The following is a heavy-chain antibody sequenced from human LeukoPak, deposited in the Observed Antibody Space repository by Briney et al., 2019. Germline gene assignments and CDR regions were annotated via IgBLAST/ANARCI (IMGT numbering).Heavy chain of an antibody. D-gene: IGHD3-10*01. CDR2: INPNSGGT. V-gene: IGHV1-2*02. Sequence: GASVKVSCKASGYTFTGYYMHWVRQAPGQGLEWMGWINPNSGGTNYAQKFQGRVTMTRDTSISTAYMELSRLRSDDTAVYYCARGYYGSGSYYNHNLLDYWGQGTLVTVSS. J-gene: IGHJ4*02. CDR1: GYTFTGYY. CDR3: ARGYYGSGSYYNHNLLDY.